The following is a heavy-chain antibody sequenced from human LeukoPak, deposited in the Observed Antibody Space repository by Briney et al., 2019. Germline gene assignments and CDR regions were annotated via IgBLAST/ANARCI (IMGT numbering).Heavy chain of an antibody. Sequence: PGGSLRLSCAASVVAVCSNYMSWVGQAPGKGRKGVSVIYSGGSTYYADSVKGRFTISRHNSKNTLYLQMHRLRAEDTAVYDCAKDPSYDDFWSCYYLYFAYWGQGTLVTVSS. V-gene: IGHV3-66*01. D-gene: IGHD3-3*01. CDR1: VVAVCSNY. CDR2: IYSGGST. J-gene: IGHJ4*02. CDR3: AKDPSYDDFWSCYYLYFAY.